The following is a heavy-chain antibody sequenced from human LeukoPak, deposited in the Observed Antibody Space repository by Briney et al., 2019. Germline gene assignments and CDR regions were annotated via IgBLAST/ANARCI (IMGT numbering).Heavy chain of an antibody. CDR2: IKEDGNER. Sequence: GGSPRLSCAASGFTFSSYQMSWVRRAPGKGLERVANIKEDGNERYYLDSVKGRFTISRDNAKNSLYLQMSSLRAEDTAVYYCARGGETKLTYWGQGTLVTVSS. CDR1: GFTFSSYQ. J-gene: IGHJ4*02. CDR3: ARGGETKLTY. D-gene: IGHD4-11*01. V-gene: IGHV3-7*01.